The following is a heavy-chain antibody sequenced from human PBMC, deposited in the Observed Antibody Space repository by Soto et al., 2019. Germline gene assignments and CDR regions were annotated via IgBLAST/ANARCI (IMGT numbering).Heavy chain of an antibody. Sequence: GGSLRLSCSASGFTVSAYYMIWVRQAPGKGLEWVSVMYRGGTTHYADSFQGRFTISRDSSKNTLYLHMNSLRAEDTAVYYCARLAAPPGRYYTALFVSWGQGILVTVSS. D-gene: IGHD6-19*01. J-gene: IGHJ4*02. CDR1: GFTVSAYY. CDR3: ARLAAPPGRYYTALFVS. CDR2: MYRGGTT. V-gene: IGHV3-53*01.